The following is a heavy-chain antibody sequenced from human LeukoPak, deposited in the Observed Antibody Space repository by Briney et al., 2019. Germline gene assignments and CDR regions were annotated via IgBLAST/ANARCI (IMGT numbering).Heavy chain of an antibody. CDR2: INSDGSST. J-gene: IGHJ4*02. CDR1: GFTFINYW. CDR3: VRGAPFDY. V-gene: IGHV3-74*01. Sequence: GGSLRLSCAASGFTFINYWMHWIRQAPGNGLIWVSRINSDGSSTAYADSVKGRFTISIDNAKNTLYLQMNSLRVEDTAVYYCVRGAPFDYWGQGILVTVSS.